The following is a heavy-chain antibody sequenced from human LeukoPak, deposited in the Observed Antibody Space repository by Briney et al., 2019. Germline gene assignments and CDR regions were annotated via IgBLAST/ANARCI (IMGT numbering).Heavy chain of an antibody. CDR1: GYTFTNYG. Sequence: EASLKVSCKASGYTFTNYGINWVRQAPGQGVEWMGWINAYDGHTNYAQKFQGRVTMTRNTSISTAYMELSSLRSEDTAVYYCARGSRIVVTIDYWGQGTLVTVSS. D-gene: IGHD5-12*01. CDR3: ARGSRIVVTIDY. J-gene: IGHJ4*02. CDR2: INAYDGHT. V-gene: IGHV1-8*02.